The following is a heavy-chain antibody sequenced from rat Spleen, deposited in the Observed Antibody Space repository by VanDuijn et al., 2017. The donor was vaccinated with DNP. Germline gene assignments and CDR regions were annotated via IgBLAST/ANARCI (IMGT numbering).Heavy chain of an antibody. CDR1: GFTFSKSA. V-gene: IGHV5-29*01. CDR3: TRQLGLDY. CDR2: ISTSGSRT. D-gene: IGHD5-1*01. J-gene: IGHJ2*01. Sequence: EVQLVESGGGLVQPGRSLKISCVASGFTFSKSAMAWVRQAPKKGLEWVATISTSGSRTYYSDSVKGRFTISRDNAKSSLYLKMNSLRSEDTATYYCTRQLGLDYWGQGVMVTVSS.